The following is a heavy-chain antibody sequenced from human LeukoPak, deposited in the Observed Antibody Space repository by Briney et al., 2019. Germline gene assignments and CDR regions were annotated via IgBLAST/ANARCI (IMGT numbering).Heavy chain of an antibody. V-gene: IGHV3-23*01. CDR3: AKDLYGKTSIVGSTFDAFDI. J-gene: IGHJ3*02. CDR2: ISGSGGST. D-gene: IGHD1-26*01. CDR1: GFTVSSNY. Sequence: GGSLRLSCAASGFTVSSNYMSWVRRAPGKGLEWVSAISGSGGSTYYADSVKGRFTISRDNSKNTLYLQMNSLRAEDTAVYYCAKDLYGKTSIVGSTFDAFDIWGQGTMVTVSS.